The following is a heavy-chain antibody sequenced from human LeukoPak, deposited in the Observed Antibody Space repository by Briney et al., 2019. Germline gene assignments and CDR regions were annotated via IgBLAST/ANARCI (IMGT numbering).Heavy chain of an antibody. V-gene: IGHV3-7*04. D-gene: IGHD6-19*01. CDR1: GFTFSSYW. Sequence: GGSLRLSCAASGFTFSSYWMSWVRQAPGKGLEWVANIKQDGSEKYYVDSVKGRFTISRDNAKNSLYLQMNSLRAEDTAVYYRARDSSGWYVGGMDVWGQGTTVTVSS. CDR2: IKQDGSEK. J-gene: IGHJ6*02. CDR3: ARDSSGWYVGGMDV.